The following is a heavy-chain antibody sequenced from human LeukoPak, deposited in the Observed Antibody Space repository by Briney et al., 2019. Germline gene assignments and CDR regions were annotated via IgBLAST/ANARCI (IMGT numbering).Heavy chain of an antibody. CDR3: ARGRMVRGVTWWFDP. CDR2: MNPNSGNT. V-gene: IGHV1-8*01. J-gene: IGHJ5*02. CDR1: GYTFTSYD. D-gene: IGHD3-10*01. Sequence: GASVKVSCKASGYTFTSYDINWVRQATGQGLEWMGWMNPNSGNTGYAQKFLGRVTMTRNTSISTAYMELSSLRSEDTAVYYCARGRMVRGVTWWFDPWGQGTLVTVSS.